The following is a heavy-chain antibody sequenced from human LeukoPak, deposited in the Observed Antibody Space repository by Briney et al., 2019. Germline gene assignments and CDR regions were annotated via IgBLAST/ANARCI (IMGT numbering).Heavy chain of an antibody. CDR3: ARYSDYDMWSGYICFDP. D-gene: IGHD3-3*01. J-gene: IGHJ5*02. Sequence: ASVKVSCKASGYTFTGYYMHWVRQAPGQGLEWMGWINYNSGGTNYAQKFQHRVTRTGDTSIDTAYMELSRLRSDDTAVYYCARYSDYDMWSGYICFDPWGQGTLVTVSS. CDR2: INYNSGGT. CDR1: GYTFTGYY. V-gene: IGHV1-2*02.